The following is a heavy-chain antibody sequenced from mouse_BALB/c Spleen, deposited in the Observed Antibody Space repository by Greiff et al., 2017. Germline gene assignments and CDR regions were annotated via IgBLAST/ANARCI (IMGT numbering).Heavy chain of an antibody. V-gene: IGHV5-9-4*01. CDR1: GFTFSSYA. CDR2: ISSGGSYT. CDR3: ARAYYYGSSDYAMDY. J-gene: IGHJ4*01. D-gene: IGHD1-1*01. Sequence: EVQVVESGGGLVKPGGSLKLSCAASGFTFSSYAMSWVRQSPEKRLEWVAEISSGGSYTYYPDTVTGRFTISRDNAKNTLYLEMSSLRSEDTAMYYCARAYYYGSSDYAMDYWGQGTSVTVSS.